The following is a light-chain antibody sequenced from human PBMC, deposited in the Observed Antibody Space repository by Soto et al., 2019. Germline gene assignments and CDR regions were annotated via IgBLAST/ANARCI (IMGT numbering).Light chain of an antibody. CDR2: GNS. CDR1: SSNIGAGYD. Sequence: QSVLTQPPSVSGAPGQRVTISCTGSSSNIGAGYDVHWYQQLPGTAPKLLIYGNSNRPSGVPDRFSGSKSGTSASLAITGLQAEDEADYYCQSYDSSLSAHYVFGTGTKLPV. CDR3: QSYDSSLSAHYV. J-gene: IGLJ1*01. V-gene: IGLV1-40*01.